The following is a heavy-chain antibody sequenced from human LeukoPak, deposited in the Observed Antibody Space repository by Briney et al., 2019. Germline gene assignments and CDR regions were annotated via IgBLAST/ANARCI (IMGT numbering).Heavy chain of an antibody. CDR1: GFTFSSYA. V-gene: IGHV3-23*01. CDR3: ANQLLWFGELLGY. J-gene: IGHJ4*02. Sequence: GGSLRLSWAASGFTFSSYAMSWVRQAPGKGLEWVSAISGSGGSTYYADSGKGRFTISRDNSKNTLYLQMNSLRAEDTAVYYCANQLLWFGELLGYWGQGTLVTVSS. D-gene: IGHD3-10*01. CDR2: ISGSGGST.